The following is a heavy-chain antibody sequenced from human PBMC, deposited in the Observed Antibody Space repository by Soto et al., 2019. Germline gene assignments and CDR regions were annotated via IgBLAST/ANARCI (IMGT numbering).Heavy chain of an antibody. J-gene: IGHJ5*02. Sequence: GGSLRLSCAGSGFTFGDSYMSWIRQAPGKGLEWLSYISPGSRYPAYADSVKGRFTISRDNAKRSLYLQMVSLTAEDTAIYYCVRGGGGGLFDPWGQGTMVTVSS. CDR2: ISPGSRYP. CDR3: VRGGGGGLFDP. D-gene: IGHD2-15*01. CDR1: GFTFGDSY. V-gene: IGHV3-11*06.